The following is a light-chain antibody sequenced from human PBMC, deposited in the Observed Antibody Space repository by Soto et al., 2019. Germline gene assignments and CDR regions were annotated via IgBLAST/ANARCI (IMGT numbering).Light chain of an antibody. CDR2: ETN. CDR3: GTWDTSLGAGV. J-gene: IGLJ3*02. Sequence: QSVLTQPPSVSAAPGQKVTISCSGGSSNIGNNYVSWYQQLPGTAPKLLIYETNKRPSGVPDRFSGSTSGTSATLGITGLQTGDEADYSCGTWDTSLGAGVFGGGTQLTVL. CDR1: SSNIGNNY. V-gene: IGLV1-51*02.